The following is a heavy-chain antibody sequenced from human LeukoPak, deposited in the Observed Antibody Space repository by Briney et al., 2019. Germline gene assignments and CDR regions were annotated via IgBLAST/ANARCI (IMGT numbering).Heavy chain of an antibody. CDR1: GDSIRSYY. D-gene: IGHD1-26*01. J-gene: IGHJ5*02. CDR2: IYYSETA. CDR3: ARDLGGSYSSETWFDP. Sequence: SETLSLTCTVSGDSIRSYYWSWIRQPPGKGLEWIGYIYYSETANYNPSLKSRVTISVDTSKNQFSLRLSSVTAADTAVYYCARDLGGSYSSETWFDPWGQGTLVTVSS. V-gene: IGHV4-59*12.